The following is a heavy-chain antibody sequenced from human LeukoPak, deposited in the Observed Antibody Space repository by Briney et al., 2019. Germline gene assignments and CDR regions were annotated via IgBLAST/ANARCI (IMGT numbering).Heavy chain of an antibody. CDR2: IYYSGST. V-gene: IGHV4-59*01. D-gene: IGHD2/OR15-2a*01. J-gene: IGHJ4*02. CDR3: ARDQFLYYVDY. CDR1: GGSISSYY. Sequence: SETLSLTCTVSGGSISSYYWSWIRQPPGKGLEWIGYIYYSGSTNYNPSLKSRVTISVDTSKNQFSLKLSSVTAADTAVYYCARDQFLYYVDYWGQGTLVTVSS.